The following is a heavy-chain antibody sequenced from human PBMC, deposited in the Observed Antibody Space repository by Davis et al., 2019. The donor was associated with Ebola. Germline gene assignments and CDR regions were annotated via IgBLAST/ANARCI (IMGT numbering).Heavy chain of an antibody. CDR3: ARNQIWFGELSGFDY. V-gene: IGHV1-2*06. Sequence: AASVKVSCKASEYTFTGHYIHWVRQAPGQGLEWMGRINPNSGGTNYAQKFQGRVTMTRDTSISTAYMELSRLRSDDTAIYYCARNQIWFGELSGFDYWGQGTLVTVSA. CDR2: INPNSGGT. D-gene: IGHD3-10*01. J-gene: IGHJ4*02. CDR1: EYTFTGHY.